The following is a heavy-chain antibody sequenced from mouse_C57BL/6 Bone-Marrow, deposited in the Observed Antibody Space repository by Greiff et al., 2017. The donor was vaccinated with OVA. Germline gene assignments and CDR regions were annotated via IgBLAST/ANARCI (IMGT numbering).Heavy chain of an antibody. Sequence: EVQGVESGGGLVQPKGSLKLSCAASGFSFNTYAMNWVRQAPGKGLEWVARIRSKSNNYATYYADSVKDRFTISRDDSESMLYLQMNNLKTEDTAMYYCVRNWDSYYFDYWGQGTTLTVSS. V-gene: IGHV10-1*01. CDR2: IRSKSNNYAT. J-gene: IGHJ2*01. CDR3: VRNWDSYYFDY. D-gene: IGHD4-1*01. CDR1: GFSFNTYA.